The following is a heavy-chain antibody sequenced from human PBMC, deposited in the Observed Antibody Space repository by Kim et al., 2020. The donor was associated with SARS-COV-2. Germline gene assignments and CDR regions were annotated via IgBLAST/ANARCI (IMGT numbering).Heavy chain of an antibody. CDR1: GFTFDDYA. J-gene: IGHJ4*02. V-gene: IGHV3-9*01. D-gene: IGHD5-12*01. Sequence: GGSLRLSCAASGFTFDDYAMHWVRQAPGKGLEWVSGISWNSGSIGYADSVKGRFTISRDNAKNSLYLQMNSLRAEDTALYYCAKDSGYSGYDWGGIFDYWGQGTLVTVSS. CDR2: ISWNSGSI. CDR3: AKDSGYSGYDWGGIFDY.